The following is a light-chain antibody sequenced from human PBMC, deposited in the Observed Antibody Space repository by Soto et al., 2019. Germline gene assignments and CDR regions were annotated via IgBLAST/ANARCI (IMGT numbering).Light chain of an antibody. J-gene: IGKJ5*01. CDR3: QQYNNWTAIT. V-gene: IGKV3D-15*01. CDR2: GAS. CDR1: QSVRSN. Sequence: EIVMTQSPATLSVSPGERATLSCGASQSVRSNLAWYQQKPGQAPRLLIYGASTRATGISARFSGSGSGTEFTLTISSLQSEDFAVYYCQQYNNWTAITFGQGTRLEIK.